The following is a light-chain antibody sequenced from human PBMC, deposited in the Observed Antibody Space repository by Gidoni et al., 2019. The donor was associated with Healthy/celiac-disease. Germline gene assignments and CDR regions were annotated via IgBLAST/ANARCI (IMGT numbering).Light chain of an antibody. CDR1: QGISSY. Sequence: DTEPTERPSFLSASVGDRVTIPCRASQGISSYLAWYQQKPGKAPKLLIYAASTLHSGVPSRFGVRASGTAFTLTLSRLQPEDFSTYYCQQLISYSFTFGQGTRLEIK. J-gene: IGKJ5*01. V-gene: IGKV1-9*01. CDR3: QQLISYSFT. CDR2: AAS.